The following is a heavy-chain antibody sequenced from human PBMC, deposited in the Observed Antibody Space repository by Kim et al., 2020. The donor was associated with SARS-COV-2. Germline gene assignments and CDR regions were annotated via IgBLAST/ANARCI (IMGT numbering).Heavy chain of an antibody. V-gene: IGHV3-11*06. Sequence: ADPVKGRCTISRDNAKHSLYRQMNSLRAEDTAGYYCAREMLVVEGGGMDVWGQGTTVTVSS. D-gene: IGHD2-15*01. CDR3: AREMLVVEGGGMDV. J-gene: IGHJ6*02.